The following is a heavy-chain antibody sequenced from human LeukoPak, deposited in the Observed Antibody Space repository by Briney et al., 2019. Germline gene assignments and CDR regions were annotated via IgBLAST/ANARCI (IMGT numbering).Heavy chain of an antibody. CDR3: AREGLEAAGMRRLDY. J-gene: IGHJ4*02. D-gene: IGHD6-13*01. CDR2: IYSGGST. V-gene: IGHV3-66*01. CDR1: GFTVSSNY. Sequence: AGGSLRLSCAASGFTVSSNYMSWVRQAPGKGLEWVSVIYSGGSTYYADSVKGRFTISRDNSKNTLYLQMNSLRAEDTAVYYCAREGLEAAGMRRLDYWGQGTLVTVSS.